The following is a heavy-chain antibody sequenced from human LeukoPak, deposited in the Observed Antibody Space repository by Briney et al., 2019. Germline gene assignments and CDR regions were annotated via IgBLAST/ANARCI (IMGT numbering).Heavy chain of an antibody. V-gene: IGHV4-38-2*02. CDR2: IYHSGST. D-gene: IGHD6-13*01. CDR1: GYSISSGYY. CDR3: ARYIAAAEGWFDP. J-gene: IGHJ5*02. Sequence: MASETLSLTCTVSGYSISSGYYWGWIRQPPGKGLEWIGSIYHSGSTYYNPSLKSRVTISVDTSKNQFSLKLSSVTAADTAVYYCARYIAAAEGWFDPWGQGTLVTVSS.